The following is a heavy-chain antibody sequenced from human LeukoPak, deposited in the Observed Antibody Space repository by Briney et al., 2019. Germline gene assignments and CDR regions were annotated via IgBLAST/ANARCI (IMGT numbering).Heavy chain of an antibody. CDR3: ARLQYCSGTSCYWFDP. CDR1: GGSISSGLYS. J-gene: IGHJ5*02. Sequence: SETLSLTCDVSGGSISSGLYSWSWIRQPLGKGLEWIGYIYHTGSTYYNPSLTSRVTISVDTSKNQFSLRLSSVTAADTAVYYCARLQYCSGTSCYWFDPWGQGTLVTVSS. CDR2: IYHTGST. D-gene: IGHD2-2*01. V-gene: IGHV4-30-2*01.